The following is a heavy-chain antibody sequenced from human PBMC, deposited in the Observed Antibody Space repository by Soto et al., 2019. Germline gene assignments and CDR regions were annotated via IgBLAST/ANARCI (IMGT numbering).Heavy chain of an antibody. CDR2: IYYSGST. J-gene: IGHJ5*02. CDR1: GGSISSGGYY. Sequence: QVQLQESGPGLVKPSQTLSLTCTVSGGSISSGGYYWSWIRQHPGKGLEWIGYIYYSGSTYYNPSLKSRVTIXVXPXXTQFSLKLSSVTAADTAVYYCARTSYDSSGTAADPWGQGTLVTVSS. CDR3: ARTSYDSSGTAADP. V-gene: IGHV4-31*03. D-gene: IGHD3-22*01.